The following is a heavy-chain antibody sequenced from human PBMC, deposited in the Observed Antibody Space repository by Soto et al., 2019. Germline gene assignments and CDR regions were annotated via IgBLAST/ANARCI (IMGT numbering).Heavy chain of an antibody. CDR2: ISTYNGDT. V-gene: IGHV1-18*01. J-gene: IGHJ6*02. CDR1: GYTFTRSG. D-gene: IGHD5-12*01. Sequence: QVQLVQSGAEVKKPGASVKVSCKASGYTFTRSGISWVRQAPGQGLEWMGWISTYNGDTNYAQTFQCRVTMTTYTSTSTVYMELRSLRSDDTAIYYCAREGVAPYYFSGMDVCGQGTPVTGSS. CDR3: AREGVAPYYFSGMDV.